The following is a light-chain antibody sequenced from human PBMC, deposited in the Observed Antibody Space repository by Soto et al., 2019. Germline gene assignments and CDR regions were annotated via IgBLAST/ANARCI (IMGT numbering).Light chain of an antibody. CDR2: SNN. CDR3: AAWDDSLNGWV. J-gene: IGLJ3*02. V-gene: IGLV1-44*01. CDR1: SSKIGSNT. Sequence: QSVLTQPPSASGTPGQRVTISCSGSSSKIGSNTVNWYQQLPGTAPKLHIYSNNQRPSGVPDRFSGSKSGTSASLAISGLKSEDEADYYCAAWDDSLNGWVFGGATKLTVL.